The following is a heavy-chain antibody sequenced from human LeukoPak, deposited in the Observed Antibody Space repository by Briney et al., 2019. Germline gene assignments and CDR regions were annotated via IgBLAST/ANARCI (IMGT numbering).Heavy chain of an antibody. CDR3: ARARFLEWLPYGMDV. CDR2: INPNSGGT. V-gene: IGHV1-2*02. J-gene: IGHJ6*02. Sequence: ASVKVSCKASGYTFTGYYMHWVRQAPGQGLEWMGWINPNSGGTNYAQKFQGRVTMTRDTSISTAYMELSRLRSDDTAVYYCARARFLEWLPYGMDVWGQGTTVTVTS. D-gene: IGHD3-3*01. CDR1: GYTFTGYY.